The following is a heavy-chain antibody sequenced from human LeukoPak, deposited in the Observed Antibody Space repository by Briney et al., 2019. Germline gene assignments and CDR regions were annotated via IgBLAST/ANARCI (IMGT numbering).Heavy chain of an antibody. CDR1: GGTFSSYA. CDR3: ARMTVTTDGSDWFDP. V-gene: IGHV1-69*06. CDR2: IIPIFGTA. Sequence: SVKVSCKASGGTFSSYAISWVRQAPGQGLEWMGGIIPIFGTANYAQKFQGRVTITADKSTSTAYMELSSLRSEDTAVYYCARMTVTTDGSDWFDPWGQGTLVTVSS. D-gene: IGHD4-17*01. J-gene: IGHJ5*02.